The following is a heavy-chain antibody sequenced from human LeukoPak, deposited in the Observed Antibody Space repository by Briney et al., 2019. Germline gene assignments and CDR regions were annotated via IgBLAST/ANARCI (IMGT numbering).Heavy chain of an antibody. V-gene: IGHV4-39*01. CDR1: GGSISSSSYY. Sequence: SETLSLTCTVSGGSISSSSYYWGWIRQPPGKGLEWIGSIYYSGSTYYNPSLKSRVTISVDTSKNQFSLKLSSVTAAGTAVYYCARGRRSSTSCLGPWGQGTLVTASS. CDR2: IYYSGST. CDR3: ARGRRSSTSCLGP. D-gene: IGHD2-2*01. J-gene: IGHJ5*02.